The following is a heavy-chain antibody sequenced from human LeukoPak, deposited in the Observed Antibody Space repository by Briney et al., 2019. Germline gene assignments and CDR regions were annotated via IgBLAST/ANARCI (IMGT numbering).Heavy chain of an antibody. V-gene: IGHV4-59*01. Sequence: SETLSLTCTVSGGSISSYYWSWIRQPPGKGLEWIGYIYYSGSTNYNPSLKSRVTISVDTSKDQFSLKLSSVTAADTAVYYCARSSFQFIAPQQLVVPPVDVWGQGATVTVSS. J-gene: IGHJ6*02. D-gene: IGHD6-13*01. CDR1: GGSISSYY. CDR2: IYYSGST. CDR3: ARSSFQFIAPQQLVVPPVDV.